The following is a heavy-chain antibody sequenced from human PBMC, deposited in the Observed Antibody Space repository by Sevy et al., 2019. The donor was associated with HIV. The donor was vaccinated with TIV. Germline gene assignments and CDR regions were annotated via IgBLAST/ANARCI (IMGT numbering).Heavy chain of an antibody. CDR1: GFTFSDYA. CDR3: AKMEGQLVSEYYFDY. J-gene: IGHJ4*02. Sequence: GGSLRLSCVASGFTFSDYAMSWVRQAPGKGLEWVSSLFGGGHGANYADSVKGRVIISRDNSRTTLSLQLNSLRAEDAAVYYCAKMEGQLVSEYYFDYWGQGILVTVSS. CDR2: LFGGGHGA. V-gene: IGHV3-23*01. D-gene: IGHD6-13*01.